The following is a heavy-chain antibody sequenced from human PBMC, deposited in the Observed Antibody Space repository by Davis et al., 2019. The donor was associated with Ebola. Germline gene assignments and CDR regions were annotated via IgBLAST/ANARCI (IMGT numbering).Heavy chain of an antibody. CDR1: GYTFTSYY. J-gene: IGHJ6*04. V-gene: IGHV1-46*01. D-gene: IGHD2-21*02. CDR2: INPSGGST. Sequence: AASVKVSCKASGYTFTSYYMHWVRQAPGQGLEWMGIINPSGGSTSYAQKFQGRVTMTTDTSTSTAYMELRSLRSDDTAVYYCAREGDWSHYYYYGMDVWGKGTTVTVSS. CDR3: AREGDWSHYYYYGMDV.